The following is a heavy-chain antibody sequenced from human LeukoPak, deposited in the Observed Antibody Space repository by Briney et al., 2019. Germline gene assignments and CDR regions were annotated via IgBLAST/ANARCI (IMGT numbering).Heavy chain of an antibody. CDR1: GFSLRTSGLG. CDR2: IYWDDDK. V-gene: IGHV2-5*02. J-gene: IGHJ5*02. CDR3: ALSTDSPAAGIMSLFDP. Sequence: SGPTLVNPTQTVTVISTSSGFSLRTSGLGVGWIRQPPGKALEWLAVIYWDDDKRYSPSLKSRLTITKDTSKNQAVLTMTNMDPVAAATYYCALSTDSPAAGIMSLFDPGGQGTLVTDSS. D-gene: IGHD6-13*01.